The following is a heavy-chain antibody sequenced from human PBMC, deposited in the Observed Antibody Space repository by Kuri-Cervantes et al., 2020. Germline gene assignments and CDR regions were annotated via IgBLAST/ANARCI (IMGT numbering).Heavy chain of an antibody. D-gene: IGHD3-10*01. CDR2: ISSSGSST. Sequence: GESLKISCAASGFTLSSYSMNWVRQAPGEGLEWISYISSSGSSTYYADSVKGRFTVSRDNAKKSLSLQMNSLSADDTAVYYCARLGATWDDYWGQGTLVTVSS. J-gene: IGHJ4*02. CDR1: GFTLSSYS. CDR3: ARLGATWDDY. V-gene: IGHV3-48*04.